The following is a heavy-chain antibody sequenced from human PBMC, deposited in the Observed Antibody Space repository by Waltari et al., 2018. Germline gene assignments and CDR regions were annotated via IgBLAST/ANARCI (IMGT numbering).Heavy chain of an antibody. V-gene: IGHV4-39*01. D-gene: IGHD6-13*01. J-gene: IGHJ5*02. CDR3: ARQGQQLSNCWFDP. Sequence: QLQLQESGPGLLKPSETLSLTCSVSGGSISGSTYYWDWFRQPPGKGPEWIGNIYHSGTTFYNPSRKSRVAMAVDTSKNQFSLRLNSVTAADTAVYFCARQGQQLSNCWFDPWGQGILVTVSS. CDR2: IYHSGTT. CDR1: GGSISGSTYY.